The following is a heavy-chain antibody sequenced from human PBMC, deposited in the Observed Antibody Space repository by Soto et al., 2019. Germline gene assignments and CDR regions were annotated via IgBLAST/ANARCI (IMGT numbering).Heavy chain of an antibody. CDR2: MYYSGAT. D-gene: IGHD5-12*01. CDR3: ARGASTYDLLPFDP. CDR1: GGSIRSYF. Sequence: SETLSLTCTVSGGSIRSYFWNWIRQPPGKGLEWIGNMYYSGATSSNPSLRSRVTISVDTSRSQVSLKLSSVTAADTAVYYCARGASTYDLLPFDPWGQGTLVTVSS. J-gene: IGHJ5*02. V-gene: IGHV4-59*01.